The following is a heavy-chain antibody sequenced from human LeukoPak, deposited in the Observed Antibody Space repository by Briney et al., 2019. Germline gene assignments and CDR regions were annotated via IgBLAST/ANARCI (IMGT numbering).Heavy chain of an antibody. Sequence: GGSLRLSCAASGFSFSNYVMSWVRQAPGKGLEWVSGISGSGDSTYYADSVKGRFTIYRDNSKNTLSLQMNSLRAEDTGMYYCARAIGLDFDFWGQGTQVTVSS. CDR2: ISGSGDST. D-gene: IGHD2/OR15-2a*01. J-gene: IGHJ4*02. CDR3: ARAIGLDFDF. CDR1: GFSFSNYV. V-gene: IGHV3-23*01.